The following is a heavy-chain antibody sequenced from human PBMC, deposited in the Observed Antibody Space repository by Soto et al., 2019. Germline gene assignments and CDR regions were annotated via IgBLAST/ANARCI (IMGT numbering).Heavy chain of an antibody. CDR1: GFTFSSYW. Sequence: DVMLVESGGALVQPGGSLRLSCVGSGFTFSSYWMTLVRQAPGKGLEWVANIREDGNEKFYVDSVRGRFTISRDNAQNSLFLQLNSLRAEDTAVYYCARQRDGYWGQGTLVTVSS. V-gene: IGHV3-7*05. CDR2: IREDGNEK. CDR3: ARQRDGY. J-gene: IGHJ4*02.